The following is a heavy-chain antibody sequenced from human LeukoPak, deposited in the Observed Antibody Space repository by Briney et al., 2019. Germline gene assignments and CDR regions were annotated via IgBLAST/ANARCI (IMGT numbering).Heavy chain of an antibody. CDR3: ARGMTTVVPTPGY. Sequence: SVKVSCKASGGTFSSYAISWVRQAPGQGLEWMGRIIPILGIANYAQKFQGRVTITRNTSISTAYMELSSLRSEDTAVYYCARGMTTVVPTPGYWGQGTLVTVSS. V-gene: IGHV1-69*04. J-gene: IGHJ4*02. D-gene: IGHD4-23*01. CDR2: IIPILGIA. CDR1: GGTFSSYA.